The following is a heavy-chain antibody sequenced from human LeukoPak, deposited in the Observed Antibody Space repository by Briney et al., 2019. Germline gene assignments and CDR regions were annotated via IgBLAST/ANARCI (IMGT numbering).Heavy chain of an antibody. V-gene: IGHV3-23*01. CDR1: GFTFSTYA. D-gene: IGHD6-19*01. CDR3: ARGFLGGTDQYFDS. Sequence: GGSLRLSCAASGFTFSTYAMNWVRQAPAKGLEWVSTIGGGGPTTDYADSVKDRFTISRDNSKNTLYLQMNSLRAEDTAVYFCARGFLGGTDQYFDSWGQGTLGTVSS. CDR2: IGGGGPTT. J-gene: IGHJ4*02.